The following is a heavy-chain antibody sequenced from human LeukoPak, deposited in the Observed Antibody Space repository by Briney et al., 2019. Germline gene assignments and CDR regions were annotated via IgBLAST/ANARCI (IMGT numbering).Heavy chain of an antibody. D-gene: IGHD1-26*01. CDR1: GGTFSSYA. V-gene: IGHV1-69*05. Sequence: SVKVSCKASGGTFSSYAISWVRQAPGQGLEWMGGIIPIFGTANYAQKFQGRVTITTDESTSTAYMELSSLRSEDTAVYYCASNSGSYHDAFDIWGQGTMVTVSS. CDR2: IIPIFGTA. J-gene: IGHJ3*02. CDR3: ASNSGSYHDAFDI.